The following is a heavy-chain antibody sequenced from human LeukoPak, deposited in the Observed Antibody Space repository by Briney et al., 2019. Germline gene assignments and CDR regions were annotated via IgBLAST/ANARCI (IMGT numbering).Heavy chain of an antibody. J-gene: IGHJ4*02. Sequence: GGSLRLSCATSGFMFSTYAMSWVRRAPGKGLEWASIITVSGERTYYADSVKGRFTVSRDNSKNTLYMQMKSLRAEDTAVYYCVSQSYSGSDKYYFDYWGQGTLVAVSS. D-gene: IGHD1-26*01. CDR2: ITVSGERT. CDR3: VSQSYSGSDKYYFDY. V-gene: IGHV3-23*01. CDR1: GFMFSTYA.